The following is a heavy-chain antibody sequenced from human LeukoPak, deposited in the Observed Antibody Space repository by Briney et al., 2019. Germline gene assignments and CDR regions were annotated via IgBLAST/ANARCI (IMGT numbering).Heavy chain of an antibody. CDR3: ARGRKNYCDRSGYYFDY. V-gene: IGHV4-34*01. CDR2: INHSGST. J-gene: IGHJ4*02. Sequence: SETLSLTCAVYGGSFSGYYWSWIRQPPGKGLEWIGEINHSGSTNYNPSLKGRVTISEDTSKNQLYLKMSSVTAADTAVYYCARGRKNYCDRSGYYFDYWGQGTLVTVSS. D-gene: IGHD3-22*01. CDR1: GGSFSGYY.